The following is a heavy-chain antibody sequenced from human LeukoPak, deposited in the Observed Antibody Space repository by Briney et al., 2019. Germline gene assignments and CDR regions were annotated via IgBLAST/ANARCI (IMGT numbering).Heavy chain of an antibody. CDR2: INTNTGDP. CDR1: GNIFTTYA. Sequence: ASVKVSCKASGNIFTTYALNWVRQAPGQGLERRGWINTNTGDPTYAQGFTGRFVFFLDTSVNTAYLQISNLKAEDTAVYYCARDQDRGYDFSFDYWGQGSMVTVSS. D-gene: IGHD5-12*01. J-gene: IGHJ4*02. CDR3: ARDQDRGYDFSFDY. V-gene: IGHV7-4-1*02.